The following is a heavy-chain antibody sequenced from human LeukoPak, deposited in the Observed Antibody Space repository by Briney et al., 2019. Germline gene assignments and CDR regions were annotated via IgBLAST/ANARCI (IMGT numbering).Heavy chain of an antibody. CDR1: GGTFSSYA. V-gene: IGHV1-69*05. CDR3: ARDRITGTSWFDP. D-gene: IGHD1-7*01. CDR2: IIPIFGTA. J-gene: IGHJ5*02. Sequence: SVKVSCKASGGTFSSYAISWVRQAPGQGLEWMGGIIPIFGTANYAQKFQGRVTITTDESTSTAYMELSSLRSGDTAVYYCARDRITGTSWFDPWGQGTLVTVSS.